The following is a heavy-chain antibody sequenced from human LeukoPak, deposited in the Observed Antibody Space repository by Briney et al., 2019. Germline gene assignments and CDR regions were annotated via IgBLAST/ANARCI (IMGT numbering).Heavy chain of an antibody. J-gene: IGHJ3*02. CDR2: INPSGGST. D-gene: IGHD3-22*01. Sequence: SSVKVSCKASGYTFTSYYMHWVRQAPGQGLEWMGIINPSGGSTSYAQKFQGRVTMTRDTSTGTVYMELSGLRSEDTAVYYCARDSMYDSSGYHAFDIWGQGTMVTVSS. V-gene: IGHV1-46*01. CDR3: ARDSMYDSSGYHAFDI. CDR1: GYTFTSYY.